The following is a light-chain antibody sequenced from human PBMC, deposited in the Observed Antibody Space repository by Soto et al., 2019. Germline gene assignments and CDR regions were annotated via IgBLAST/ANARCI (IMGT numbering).Light chain of an antibody. CDR3: HQYGSSPWT. V-gene: IGKV3-20*01. CDR1: QSGFSFY. Sequence: EIVLTQSPGTLSLSPGERATLSCRASQSGFSFYLAWFQQKPGQAPRLLIYGASSRATGIPDRFSGSGSGTDFTLTISRLEPEDVAVYDCHQYGSSPWTLGQGTKVEIE. CDR2: GAS. J-gene: IGKJ1*01.